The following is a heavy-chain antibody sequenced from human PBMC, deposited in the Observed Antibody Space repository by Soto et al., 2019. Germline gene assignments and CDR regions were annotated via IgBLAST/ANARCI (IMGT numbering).Heavy chain of an antibody. CDR1: GGSISSYY. J-gene: IGHJ6*02. V-gene: IGHV4-4*07. D-gene: IGHD6-13*01. CDR3: ARENGDVAAAGTEDYYYQYGMDV. Sequence: QVQLQESGPGLVKPSETLSLTCTVSGGSISSYYWTWIRQPAGKGLGWIGHNYTGGSSDYNPSLKSRVTNPVDTSKSQSSLRLSSVTAADTAVYSCARENGDVAAAGTEDYYYQYGMDVWGQGTTVTVSS. CDR2: NYTGGSS.